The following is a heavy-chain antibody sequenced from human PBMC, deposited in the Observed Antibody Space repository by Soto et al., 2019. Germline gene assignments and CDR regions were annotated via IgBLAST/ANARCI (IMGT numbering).Heavy chain of an antibody. Sequence: EVQLLESGGGLVQPGGSLRLSCAASGFTFSSYAMSWVRQAPGKGLEWVSAISGSGGSTYYADSVKGRFTISRDNSKNTLYLQMSSLRAEDTAVYYCAKTQALGGAVPLLDYWGQGTLVTVSS. CDR3: AKTQALGGAVPLLDY. D-gene: IGHD1-26*01. CDR2: ISGSGGST. V-gene: IGHV3-23*01. CDR1: GFTFSSYA. J-gene: IGHJ4*02.